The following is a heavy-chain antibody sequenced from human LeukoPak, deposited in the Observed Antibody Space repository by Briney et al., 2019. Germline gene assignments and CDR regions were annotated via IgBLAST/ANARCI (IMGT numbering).Heavy chain of an antibody. CDR2: IIPIFGTA. CDR1: GGTFSSYA. CDR3: ARSGSGRLKSPRVYHY. V-gene: IGHV1-69*01. J-gene: IGHJ4*02. D-gene: IGHD6-19*01. Sequence: ASVKVSCKASGGTFSSYAISWVRQAPGQGLEWMGGIIPIFGTANYAQKFQGRVTITADESTSTAYMELSSLRSEDTAVYYCARSGSGRLKSPRVYHYWGQGTLVTVSS.